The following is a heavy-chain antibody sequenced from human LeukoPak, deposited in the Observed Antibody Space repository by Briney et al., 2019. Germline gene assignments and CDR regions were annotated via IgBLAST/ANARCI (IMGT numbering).Heavy chain of an antibody. CDR1: GYIFTGYY. Sequence: ASVKVSCKASGYIFTGYYMHWVRQAPGQGLEWMGRINPNSGGTNYAQKFQGRVTMTRDTSISTAYMELSRLRSDDTAVYYCARERRAIFGVVNYYYYGMDVWGQGTTVTVSS. J-gene: IGHJ6*02. D-gene: IGHD3-3*01. CDR3: ARERRAIFGVVNYYYYGMDV. V-gene: IGHV1-2*06. CDR2: INPNSGGT.